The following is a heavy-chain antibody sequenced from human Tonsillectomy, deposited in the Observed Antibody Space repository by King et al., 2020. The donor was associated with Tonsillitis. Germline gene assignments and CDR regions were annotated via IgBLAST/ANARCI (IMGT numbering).Heavy chain of an antibody. J-gene: IGHJ4*02. D-gene: IGHD2-15*01. CDR3: AKVLREYCSGGSCFSGIDY. CDR2: ISYDGSNK. Sequence: VQLVESGGGVVQPGRSLRLSCAASGFTFSSYGMHWVRQAPGKGLEGVAVISYDGSNKYYADSVKGRFTISRDNSKNTLYLQMNSLRAEDTAVYYCAKVLREYCSGGSCFSGIDYWGQGTLVTVSS. CDR1: GFTFSSYG. V-gene: IGHV3-30*18.